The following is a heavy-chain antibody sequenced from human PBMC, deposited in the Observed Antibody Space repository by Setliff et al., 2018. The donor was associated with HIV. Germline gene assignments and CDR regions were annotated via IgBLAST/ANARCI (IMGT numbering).Heavy chain of an antibody. D-gene: IGHD4-17*01. CDR1: GYIFTGHY. CDR3: ARDGPGAAHFDY. J-gene: IGHJ4*02. Sequence: VASVKVSCKASGYIFTGHYMHWVRQAPGQGLEWMGWINPNSDGTNYAPKFQGRVTMTRDTSINTDYMDLSGLRSDDTAIYYGARDGPGAAHFDYWGQGILVTVSS. V-gene: IGHV1-2*02. CDR2: INPNSDGT.